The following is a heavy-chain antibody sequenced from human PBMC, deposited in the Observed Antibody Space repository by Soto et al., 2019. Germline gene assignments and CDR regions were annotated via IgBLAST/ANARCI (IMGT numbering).Heavy chain of an antibody. Sequence: GESLKISCKGSGYSFTSYWIGWVRQMPGKGLEWMGIIYPGDSDTRYSPSFQGQVTISADKSISTAYLQWSSLKASDTAMYYCARSSIYDYVWGSYRYTPDYYYYGMDVWGQGTTVTAP. V-gene: IGHV5-51*01. D-gene: IGHD3-16*02. CDR1: GYSFTSYW. J-gene: IGHJ6*02. CDR3: ARSSIYDYVWGSYRYTPDYYYYGMDV. CDR2: IYPGDSDT.